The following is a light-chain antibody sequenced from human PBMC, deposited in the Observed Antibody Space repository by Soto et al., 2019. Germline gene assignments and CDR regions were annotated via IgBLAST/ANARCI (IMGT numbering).Light chain of an antibody. Sequence: EIVMTQSPATLSVSPGERATLSCRASQSVSSNLAWYQQKPGQAPRLLIYGASTRAAGVPAGFSGTGSGTEFTLTISSLQSEDFAAYYCQQYYNWPLTFGGGTEVEIK. CDR1: QSVSSN. J-gene: IGKJ4*01. CDR2: GAS. CDR3: QQYYNWPLT. V-gene: IGKV3-15*01.